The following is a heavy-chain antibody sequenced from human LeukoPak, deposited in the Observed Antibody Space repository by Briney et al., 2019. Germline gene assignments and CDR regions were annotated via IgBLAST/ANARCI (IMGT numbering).Heavy chain of an antibody. Sequence: GGSLRLSCAASGFTFSSYSMNWVRQGPGKGLEWVSSISSSSSYIYYADSVKGQFTISRDNAKNSLYLQMNSLRAEDTAVYYCARDSTYYYDSSGYYPRGQGTLVTVSS. CDR3: ARDSTYYYDSSGYYP. V-gene: IGHV3-21*01. CDR1: GFTFSSYS. J-gene: IGHJ4*02. D-gene: IGHD3-22*01. CDR2: ISSSSSYI.